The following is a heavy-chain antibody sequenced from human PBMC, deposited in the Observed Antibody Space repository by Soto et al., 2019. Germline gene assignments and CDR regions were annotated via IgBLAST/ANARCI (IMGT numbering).Heavy chain of an antibody. Sequence: QVQLVESGGGVVPPGGSLRLSCAASGFTFSGYGMHWVRQAPGKGLEWVAIIWDDGSKKYYGDSVKGRFTISRDSSKNMLYLEMDRLGTEDTAGYYCARHAGRVDSGGYLLDPWGQGTLVTVSS. CDR1: GFTFSGYG. CDR2: IWDDGSKK. J-gene: IGHJ5*02. CDR3: ARHAGRVDSGGYLLDP. D-gene: IGHD3-22*01. V-gene: IGHV3-33*01.